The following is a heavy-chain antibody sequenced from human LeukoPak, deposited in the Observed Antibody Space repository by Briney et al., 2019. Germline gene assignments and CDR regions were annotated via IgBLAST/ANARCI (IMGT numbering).Heavy chain of an antibody. V-gene: IGHV5-51*01. CDR2: IYPGDSDT. D-gene: IGHD2-2*01. J-gene: IGHJ4*02. CDR1: GYSFTSYW. CDR3: ARQLYCSSTSCPFDY. Sequence: GESLKISCKGSGYSFTSYWIGWERQMPGKGLEWMGIIYPGDSDTRYSPSFQGQVTISADKSISTAYLQWSSLKASDTAMYYCARQLYCSSTSCPFDYWGQGTLVTVSS.